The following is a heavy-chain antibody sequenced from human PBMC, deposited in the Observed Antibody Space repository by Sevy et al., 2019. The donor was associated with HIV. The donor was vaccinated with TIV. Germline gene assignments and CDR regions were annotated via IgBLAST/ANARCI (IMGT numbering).Heavy chain of an antibody. Sequence: GGSLRLSCAASGFTFSSYIINWVRQAPGKGLEWVSSISNTGIYIYYADSVKGHFTISRDNAKNSLYFQMNSLRAEDTAVYYCARYEEDTTLVNAFDIWGQGTMVTVSS. D-gene: IGHD5-18*01. V-gene: IGHV3-21*01. CDR3: ARYEEDTTLVNAFDI. CDR2: ISNTGIYI. CDR1: GFTFSSYI. J-gene: IGHJ3*02.